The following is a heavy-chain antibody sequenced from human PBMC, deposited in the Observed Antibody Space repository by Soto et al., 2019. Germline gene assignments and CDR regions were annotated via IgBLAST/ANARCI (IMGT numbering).Heavy chain of an antibody. CDR1: GYTFTRFG. CDR2: ISGYNGNT. CDR3: ARDFEAGGQLVGGFDY. J-gene: IGHJ4*02. V-gene: IGHV1-18*01. Sequence: QVQLVQSGAEVKKPGASVKVSCKASGYTFTRFGINWVRQAPGQGLEWMGWISGYNGNTNTAENFQGRVTMTTDTSATTAYMELRSLRSDDTAVYSCARDFEAGGQLVGGFDYWGQGTLVTVSS. D-gene: IGHD6-6*01.